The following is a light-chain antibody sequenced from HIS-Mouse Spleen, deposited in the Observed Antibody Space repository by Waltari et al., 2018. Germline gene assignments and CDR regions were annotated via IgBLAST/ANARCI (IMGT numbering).Light chain of an antibody. CDR3: QSYDSSLSGSWV. CDR2: RNN. CDR1: SPTMGSSY. J-gene: IGLJ3*02. V-gene: IGLV1-47*01. Sequence: QSVLTQPPSASGTPGPRVTIPCSGSSPTMGSSYLYWNQQLPGTAPKLLIYRNNQRPSGVPDRFSGSKSGTSASLAISGLRSEDEADYYCQSYDSSLSGSWVFGGGTKLTVL.